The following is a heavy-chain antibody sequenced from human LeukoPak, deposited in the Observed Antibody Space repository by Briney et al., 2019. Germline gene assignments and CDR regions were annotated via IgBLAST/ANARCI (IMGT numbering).Heavy chain of an antibody. V-gene: IGHV5-51*01. Sequence: NHGESLKISCNGSGYSFISYWIGWVRQMPGKGLEWMGIIYPGDSDTRYSPSFQGQVTISADKSISTAYLQWSSLKASDTAMYYCARGNGDIVVVVAATDAFDIWGQGTMVTVSS. D-gene: IGHD2-15*01. CDR3: ARGNGDIVVVVAATDAFDI. CDR2: IYPGDSDT. CDR1: GYSFISYW. J-gene: IGHJ3*02.